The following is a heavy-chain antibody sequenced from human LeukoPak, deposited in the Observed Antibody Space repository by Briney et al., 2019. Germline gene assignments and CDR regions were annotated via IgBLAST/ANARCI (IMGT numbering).Heavy chain of an antibody. CDR3: ARVGVAADAAFFDY. D-gene: IGHD3-3*01. J-gene: IGHJ4*02. V-gene: IGHV3-74*01. CDR2: INSDGSIT. CDR1: GFTFSTYW. Sequence: PGGSLRLSCAASGFTFSTYWMHWVRQAPEKGLVWVSRINSDGSITSYADSVKGRFTISRDNAKNILYLQMNSLRAEDTAVYYCARVGVAADAAFFDYWGQGTLVTVSA.